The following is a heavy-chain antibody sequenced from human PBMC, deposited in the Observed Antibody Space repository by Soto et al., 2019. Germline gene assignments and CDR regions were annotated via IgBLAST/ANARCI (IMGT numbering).Heavy chain of an antibody. CDR2: FYDLDGT. CDR1: GLTVSGKKY. CDR3: ATWHLQEHAYDV. D-gene: IGHD4-4*01. J-gene: IGHJ3*01. V-gene: IGHV3-53*01. Sequence: GGSLRLSCAVSGLTVSGKKYVAWVRQAPGKGLEWVSGFYDLDGTYYADSLKGRFTTSGDSSRTIVYLQMNGLRPEDTAVYYCATWHLQEHAYDVWGQGTTVTVSS.